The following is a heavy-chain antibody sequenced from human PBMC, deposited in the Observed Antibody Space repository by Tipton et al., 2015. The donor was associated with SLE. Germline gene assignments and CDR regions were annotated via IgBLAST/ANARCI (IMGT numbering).Heavy chain of an antibody. V-gene: IGHV4-39*07. CDR1: GGSIGSDNDY. D-gene: IGHD1-7*01. CDR2: IYYSGRT. CDR3: ARATDWNLSPDV. J-gene: IGHJ6*04. Sequence: TLSLTCTVSGGSIGSDNDYWGWIRQPPGKGLEWIGSIYYSGRTYYNPSLKSRVTISLDPPKNQFSLKLTSVTAADTAMYYCARATDWNLSPDVWGKGTTVTVSS.